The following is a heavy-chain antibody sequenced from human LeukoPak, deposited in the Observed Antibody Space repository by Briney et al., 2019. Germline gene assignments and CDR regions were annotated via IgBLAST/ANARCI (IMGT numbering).Heavy chain of an antibody. CDR2: IAYDGSRA. CDR3: TRYNNDHFDY. V-gene: IGHV3-33*01. CDR1: GFTFGGYG. J-gene: IGHJ4*02. Sequence: GGSLRLSCAGSGFTFGGYGMHGFRQTPGKGLEWVAVIAYDGSRAFYADSEKGRFTISRDNSKNTMSVQMDDLRAEDTAVYYCTRYNNDHFDYWGQGTLVTVSS. D-gene: IGHD1-14*01.